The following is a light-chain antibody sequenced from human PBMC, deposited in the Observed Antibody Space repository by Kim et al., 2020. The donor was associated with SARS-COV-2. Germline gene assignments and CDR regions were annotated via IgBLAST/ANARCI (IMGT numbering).Light chain of an antibody. CDR2: TVF. V-gene: IGKV2-40*01. Sequence: VVMTQTPLTLFVTPGEPASISCRSTQRFFNRGDGIYVDWFLQKPGQSPQLLIYTVFYRASGVPDRFSGSGSDTDFTLRISGVESEDVGIYYCMRRMIYPRPFGRETKLEI. CDR1: QRFFNRGDGIY. J-gene: IGKJ2*01. CDR3: MRRMIYPRP.